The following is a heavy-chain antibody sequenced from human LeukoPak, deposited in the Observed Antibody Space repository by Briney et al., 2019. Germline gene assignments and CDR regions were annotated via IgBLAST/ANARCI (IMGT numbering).Heavy chain of an antibody. D-gene: IGHD5-12*01. CDR3: ARESVARGLFDY. V-gene: IGHV3-30*04. Sequence: GGSLRLSYAASGFTFSTYVMHWVRQAPGKGLEWVAVISKDGSNEDYADSVKGRFSISRDNSKNTLFLQMNSLRVEDTAVYYCARESVARGLFDYWGQGTLVTVSS. CDR2: ISKDGSNE. CDR1: GFTFSTYV. J-gene: IGHJ4*02.